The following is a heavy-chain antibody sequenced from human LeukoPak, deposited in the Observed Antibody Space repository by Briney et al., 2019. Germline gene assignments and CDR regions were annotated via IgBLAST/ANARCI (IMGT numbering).Heavy chain of an antibody. CDR1: GGTFSSYA. V-gene: IGHV1-24*01. CDR3: ATAYYGSGSYFDY. J-gene: IGHJ4*02. D-gene: IGHD3-10*01. Sequence: ASVKVSCKASGGTFSSYAISWVRQAPGKGLEWMGGFDPEDGETIYAQKFQGRVTMTEDTSTDTAYMELSSLRSEDTAVYYCATAYYGSGSYFDYWGQGTLVTVS. CDR2: FDPEDGET.